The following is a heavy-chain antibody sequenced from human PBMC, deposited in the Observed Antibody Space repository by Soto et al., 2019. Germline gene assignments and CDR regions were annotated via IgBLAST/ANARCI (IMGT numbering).Heavy chain of an antibody. J-gene: IGHJ3*02. Sequence: GGSLRLSCAASGFTFSSYAMSWVRQAPGKGLEWVSAISGSGGSTYYADSVKGRSTISRDNSKNTLYLQMNSLRAEDTAVYYSAKVRGYYYGSGSSHDAFDIWGQGTMVTVSS. D-gene: IGHD3-10*01. CDR2: ISGSGGST. V-gene: IGHV3-23*01. CDR1: GFTFSSYA. CDR3: AKVRGYYYGSGSSHDAFDI.